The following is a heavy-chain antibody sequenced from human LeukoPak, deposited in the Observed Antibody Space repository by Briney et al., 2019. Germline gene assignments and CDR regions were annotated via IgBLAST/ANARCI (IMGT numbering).Heavy chain of an antibody. V-gene: IGHV7-4-1*02. D-gene: IGHD6-13*01. CDR1: GYTFTSYA. J-gene: IGHJ6*03. Sequence: ASVKVSCKASGYTFTSYAMNWVRQAPGQGLEWMGWINTNTGNPTYAQGFTGRFVFSLDTSVSTAYLQISSLKAEDTAVYYCARANPTYSSSWYYYYYYMDVWGKGTTVTVSS. CDR2: INTNTGNP. CDR3: ARANPTYSSSWYYYYYYMDV.